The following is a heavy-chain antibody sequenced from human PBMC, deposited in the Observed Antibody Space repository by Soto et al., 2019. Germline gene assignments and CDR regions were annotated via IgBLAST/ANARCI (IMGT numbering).Heavy chain of an antibody. CDR1: GGSISSGGYS. V-gene: IGHV4-30-2*05. Sequence: PSETLSLTCAVSGGSISSGGYSWSWIRQPPGKGLEWIGYIYHSGSTYYNPSLKSRLTISVDTSKNQFSLKMTSVTAADTAVYYCVSVMVATFGARFFDSWGQGIPVTVSS. D-gene: IGHD5-12*01. CDR3: VSVMVATFGARFFDS. J-gene: IGHJ4*02. CDR2: IYHSGST.